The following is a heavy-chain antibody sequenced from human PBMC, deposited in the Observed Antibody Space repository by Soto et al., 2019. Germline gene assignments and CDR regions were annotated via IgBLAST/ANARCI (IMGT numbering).Heavy chain of an antibody. CDR1: GGTFSSYA. D-gene: IGHD1-1*01. J-gene: IGHJ6*02. CDR2: IIPIFGTA. CDR3: ERRGTISGTTAGAYYYHCGMDY. Sequence: SVKVSCKASGGTFSSYAISWVRQAPGQGLEWMGGIIPIFGTANYAQKFQGRVTITADESTSTAYMELSSLRSEDTAVYYCERRGTISGTTAGAYYYHCGMDYWGQGTTVTVSS. V-gene: IGHV1-69*13.